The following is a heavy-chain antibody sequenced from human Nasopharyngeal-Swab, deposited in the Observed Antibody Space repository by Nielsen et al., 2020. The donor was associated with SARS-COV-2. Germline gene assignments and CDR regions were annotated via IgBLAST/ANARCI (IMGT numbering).Heavy chain of an antibody. CDR2: MSNDGNYK. CDR1: GFTFSSYG. D-gene: IGHD2-2*01. V-gene: IGHV3-30*03. Sequence: GGSLRLSCAGSGFTFSSYGMNWVRQAPGKGLEWVAVMSNDGNYKFYADSVKGRFTISRDNSKNTLYLQMNSLRAEDTAVYYCARDNGYCSSDACYLGGWLDPWGQGTLVTAPQ. CDR3: ARDNGYCSSDACYLGGWLDP. J-gene: IGHJ5*02.